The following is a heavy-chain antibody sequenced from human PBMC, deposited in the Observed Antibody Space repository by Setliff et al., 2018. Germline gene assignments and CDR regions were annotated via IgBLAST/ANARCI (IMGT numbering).Heavy chain of an antibody. V-gene: IGHV3-7*01. Sequence: PGGSLRLSCAASGFTFSSFWMAWVRQSPGRGLEWVANINQDGSGKFYVDSVKGRFTISRDNAKNSVFLQMNSLRADDTAVYYCARDGVYYAMDVWGQGTTVTVSS. J-gene: IGHJ6*02. CDR3: ARDGVYYAMDV. CDR1: GFTFSSFW. CDR2: INQDGSGK.